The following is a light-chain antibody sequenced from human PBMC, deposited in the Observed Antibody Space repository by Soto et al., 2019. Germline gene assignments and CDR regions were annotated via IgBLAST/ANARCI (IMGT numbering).Light chain of an antibody. V-gene: IGKV3-15*01. Sequence: EIVMTQSPAALSVSPGERAIVSCRASQSVSSKLAWYQQKLGQAPRLLIYDASTRATGIPARFSGSGSGTEFNLTISSLQSEDFAVYYCQQYNEWRQLTLGPGTKGDI. CDR2: DAS. J-gene: IGKJ3*01. CDR3: QQYNEWRQLT. CDR1: QSVSSK.